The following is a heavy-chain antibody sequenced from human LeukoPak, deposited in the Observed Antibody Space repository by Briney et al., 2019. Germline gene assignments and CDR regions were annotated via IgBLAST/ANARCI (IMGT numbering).Heavy chain of an antibody. Sequence: GGSLRLSCAASGFTFSSYSMNWVRQAPGKGLEWVSSISSSSSYIYYADSVKGRFTISRDNAKNSLYLQMNSLRAEDTAVYYCARVLAARPGYFDYWGQGTLVTVSS. J-gene: IGHJ4*02. CDR2: ISSSSSYI. D-gene: IGHD6-6*01. CDR1: GFTFSSYS. V-gene: IGHV3-21*01. CDR3: ARVLAARPGYFDY.